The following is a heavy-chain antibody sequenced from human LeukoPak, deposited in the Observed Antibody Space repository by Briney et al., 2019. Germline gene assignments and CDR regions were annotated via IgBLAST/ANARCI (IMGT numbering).Heavy chain of an antibody. D-gene: IGHD3-22*01. CDR1: GYTFTSYD. CDR3: ARDPKAYYFDSSGYVFDY. CDR2: MNPNSGNT. V-gene: IGHV1-8*01. J-gene: IGHJ4*02. Sequence: ASVKVSCKASGYTFTSYDINWVRQATGQGLEWMGWMNPNSGNTGYAQKFQGRVTMTRNTSISTAYMELSSLRSEDTAVYYCARDPKAYYFDSSGYVFDYWGQGTLVTVSS.